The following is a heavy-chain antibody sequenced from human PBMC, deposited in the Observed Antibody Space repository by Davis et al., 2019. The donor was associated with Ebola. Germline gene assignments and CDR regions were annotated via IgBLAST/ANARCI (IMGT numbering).Heavy chain of an antibody. J-gene: IGHJ4*02. CDR2: ITWDAGNT. CDR1: GFTFDDFA. Sequence: PGGSLRLSCAASGFTFDDFAMHWVRHAPGKGLEWLSLITWDAGNTYYADSLKGRFTISRDNSKNSLYLQMNSLRAEDTALYYCVKDRPGAFDFWGQGTLVTVSS. V-gene: IGHV3-43D*03. CDR3: VKDRPGAFDF. D-gene: IGHD3-10*01.